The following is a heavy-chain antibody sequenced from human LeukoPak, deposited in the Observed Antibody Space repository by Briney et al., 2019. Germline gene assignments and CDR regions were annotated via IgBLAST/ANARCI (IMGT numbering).Heavy chain of an antibody. J-gene: IGHJ3*02. CDR2: IQSKTDGGTT. V-gene: IGHV3-15*01. CDR1: GVTFSNYN. Sequence: GGSLRLSCAAYGVTFSNYNMNWVRQAPGKGLGWGGRIQSKTDGGTTDYAAPVKGRFTISRDDSKNTLYLQMNSLKTEDTAVYYCTTDAIFVVVVAANAFDIWGQGTMVTVSS. D-gene: IGHD2-15*01. CDR3: TTDAIFVVVVAANAFDI.